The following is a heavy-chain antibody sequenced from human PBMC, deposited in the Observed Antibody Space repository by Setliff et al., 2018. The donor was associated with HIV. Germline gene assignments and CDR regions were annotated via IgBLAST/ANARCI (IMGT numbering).Heavy chain of an antibody. Sequence: PSETLSLTCTVSGGSISSYYWSWIRQPPGKGLEWIGYIYYSGSTNYNPPLKSRVTISVDTSKNQFSLKLSSVTAADTAVYYCARGIAVAGGNAFDIWGQGTMVTVSS. V-gene: IGHV4-59*01. CDR1: GGSISSYY. CDR3: ARGIAVAGGNAFDI. CDR2: IYYSGST. D-gene: IGHD6-19*01. J-gene: IGHJ3*02.